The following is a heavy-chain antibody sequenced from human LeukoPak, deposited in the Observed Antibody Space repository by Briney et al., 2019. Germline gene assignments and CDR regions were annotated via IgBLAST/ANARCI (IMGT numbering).Heavy chain of an antibody. D-gene: IGHD2-2*01. J-gene: IGHJ3*02. Sequence: SQTLSLTCTVSGGSISSGSYYWSWIRQPAGKGLEWIGRIYTSGSTNYNPSLKSRVTISVDTSENQFSLKLSSVTAADTAVYYCARDRTYCSSTSCYDAFDIWGQGTMVTVSS. V-gene: IGHV4-61*02. CDR2: IYTSGST. CDR3: ARDRTYCSSTSCYDAFDI. CDR1: GGSISSGSYY.